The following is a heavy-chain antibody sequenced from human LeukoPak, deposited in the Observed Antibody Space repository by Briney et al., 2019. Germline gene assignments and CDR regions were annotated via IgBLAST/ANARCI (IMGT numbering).Heavy chain of an antibody. CDR2: MNPNSGNT. CDR3: ARGGYYYDSSGYSGMDV. CDR1: GYTFTSYD. J-gene: IGHJ6*02. D-gene: IGHD3-22*01. V-gene: IGHV1-8*01. Sequence: ASVKVSCKASGYTFTSYDINWVRQATGQGLEWMGWMNPNSGNTGYAQKFQGRVTMTRNTSISTAYMELSSLRSEDTAVYYCARGGYYYDSSGYSGMDVWGQGTTVTVSS.